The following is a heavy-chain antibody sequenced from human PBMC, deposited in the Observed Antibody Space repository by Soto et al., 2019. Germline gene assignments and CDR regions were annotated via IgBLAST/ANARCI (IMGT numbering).Heavy chain of an antibody. CDR1: GGSISGSPNY. CDR2: IYHSGNS. V-gene: IGHV4-39*01. Sequence: QLQLQESGPGLVKPSETLSLTCAVSGGSISGSPNYWAWIRQPPGKGLEWIGTIYHSGNSYSNPSLXGXVXIXXDTSKNQFSLELSSVTAADTATYYCARQATYTMDVWGQGTTVTVSS. J-gene: IGHJ6*02. CDR3: ARQATYTMDV. D-gene: IGHD4-4*01.